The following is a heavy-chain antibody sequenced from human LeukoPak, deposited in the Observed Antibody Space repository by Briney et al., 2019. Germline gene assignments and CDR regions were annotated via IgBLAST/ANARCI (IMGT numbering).Heavy chain of an antibody. CDR1: GFTFNIYA. CDR2: ISGSGGST. J-gene: IGHJ5*02. CDR3: AKLGSYCSSTPTRCWFDP. V-gene: IGHV3-23*01. Sequence: GGSLRLSCAASGFTFNIYAMSWVRQAPGKGLEWVSAISGSGGSTYYADSVKGRFTISRDNSKNTLYLQMNSLRAEDTAVYYCAKLGSYCSSTPTRCWFDPWGQGTLVTVSS. D-gene: IGHD2-2*01.